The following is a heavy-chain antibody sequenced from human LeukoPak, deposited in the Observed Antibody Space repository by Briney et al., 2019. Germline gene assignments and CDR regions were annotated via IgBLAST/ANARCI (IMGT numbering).Heavy chain of an antibody. CDR2: IKGDGSDK. Sequence: PGGSLRLSCAASGFTFSSYGMHWVRQAPGKGLEWLANIKGDGSDKNYVDSVKGRFTISRDNAKNSLFLQMSSLRGEDTALYYCATEHWGPNSWDQGTLVTVSS. J-gene: IGHJ4*02. CDR1: GFTFSSYG. D-gene: IGHD3-16*01. CDR3: ATEHWGPNS. V-gene: IGHV3-7*01.